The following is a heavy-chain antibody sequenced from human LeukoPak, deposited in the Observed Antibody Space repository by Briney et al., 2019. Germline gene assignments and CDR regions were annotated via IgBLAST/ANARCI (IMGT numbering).Heavy chain of an antibody. Sequence: GGSLRLSCAASGFTFSDYYMSWIRQAPGKGLEWVSSISSSSSYIYYADSVKGRFTISRDNAKNSLYLQMNSLRAEDTAVYYCASGPGVIGNDYWCQGTLVTISS. V-gene: IGHV3-11*06. CDR2: ISSSSSYI. CDR1: GFTFSDYY. J-gene: IGHJ4*02. CDR3: ASGPGVIGNDY. D-gene: IGHD3-16*02.